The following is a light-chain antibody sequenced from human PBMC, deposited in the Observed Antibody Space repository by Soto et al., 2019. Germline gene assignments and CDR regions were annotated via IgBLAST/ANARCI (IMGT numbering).Light chain of an antibody. Sequence: QSALTQPPSASGSPGQSVTISCTGTSSDVGGYNYVSWYQQHPGKAPKLMIYEVSKRPSGVPDRFSGSKSGNTASLTVSGPQAEDEADYYCSSYAGSNKPYVFGTGTKLTVL. CDR2: EVS. CDR3: SSYAGSNKPYV. V-gene: IGLV2-8*01. CDR1: SSDVGGYNY. J-gene: IGLJ1*01.